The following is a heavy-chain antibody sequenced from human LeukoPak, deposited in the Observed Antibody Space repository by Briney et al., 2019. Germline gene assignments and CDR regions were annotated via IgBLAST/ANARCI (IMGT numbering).Heavy chain of an antibody. CDR1: GFTFSSYA. CDR3: AKTYGDYNHFEY. CDR2: ISYDGSNK. D-gene: IGHD4-17*01. V-gene: IGHV3-30-3*02. J-gene: IGHJ4*02. Sequence: GGSLRLSCAASGFTFSSYAMHWVRQAPGKGLEWVAVISYDGSNKYYADSVKGRFTISRDNSKNTLYLQMNSLRAEDTAVYYCAKTYGDYNHFEYWGQGTLVTVSS.